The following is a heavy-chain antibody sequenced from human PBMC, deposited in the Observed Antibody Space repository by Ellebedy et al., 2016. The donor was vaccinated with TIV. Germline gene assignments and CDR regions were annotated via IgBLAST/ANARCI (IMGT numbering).Heavy chain of an antibody. CDR1: GYTFTGYG. D-gene: IGHD3-10*01. CDR2: ISTYNGNT. CDR3: ARGGSAAASGTVDY. J-gene: IGHJ4*02. Sequence: AASVKVSCKASGYTFTGYGICWVRQAPGQGLEWMGWISTYNGNTNFAQKVQGRVTMTTDTSTSTAYLSLRSLRADDTAVYYCARGGSAAASGTVDYWGQGTLVTVSS. V-gene: IGHV1-18*04.